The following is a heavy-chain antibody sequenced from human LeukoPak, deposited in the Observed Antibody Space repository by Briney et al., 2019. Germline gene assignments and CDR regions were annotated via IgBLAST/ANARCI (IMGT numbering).Heavy chain of an antibody. CDR3: ARDRGGSYYFDY. CDR1: GFSLRAYD. J-gene: IGHJ4*02. CDR2: INGGGDIM. D-gene: IGHD1-26*01. Sequence: GGSLRLSCAASGFSLRAYDLIWVRQAPGKGLDWVSIINGGGDIMMYEDSVKGRFTISRDNSKNTFYLQMNSLRAEDTALYYCARDRGGSYYFDYWGQGTLVTVSS. V-gene: IGHV3-23*01.